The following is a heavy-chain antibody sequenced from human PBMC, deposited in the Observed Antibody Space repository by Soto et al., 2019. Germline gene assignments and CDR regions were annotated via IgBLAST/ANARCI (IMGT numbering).Heavy chain of an antibody. V-gene: IGHV4-39*01. Sequence: QLQLQESGPGLVKPSETLSLTCTVSGGSISSSSYYWGWIRQPPGKGLEWIGSIYYSGSTYYNPSLKSRVTISVDTSKNQFSLKLSSVIAADTAVYYCASPHLERGSGSYDYWGQGTLVTVSS. CDR1: GGSISSSSYY. CDR3: ASPHLERGSGSYDY. CDR2: IYYSGST. D-gene: IGHD3-10*01. J-gene: IGHJ4*02.